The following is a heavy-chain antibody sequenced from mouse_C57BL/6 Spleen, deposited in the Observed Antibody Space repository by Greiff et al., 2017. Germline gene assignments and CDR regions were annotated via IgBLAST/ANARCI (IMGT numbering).Heavy chain of an antibody. Sequence: VQLQQPGAELVRPGSSVKLSCKASGYTFTSYWMHWVKQRPIQGLEWIGNIDPSDSETHYNQKFKDKATLTVDKSSSTAYMQLSSLTSKDSAVCCCARFGSNYGGYYYAMDYWGQGTSVTVSS. CDR1: GYTFTSYW. V-gene: IGHV1-52*01. CDR3: ARFGSNYGGYYYAMDY. CDR2: IDPSDSET. D-gene: IGHD1-1*02. J-gene: IGHJ4*01.